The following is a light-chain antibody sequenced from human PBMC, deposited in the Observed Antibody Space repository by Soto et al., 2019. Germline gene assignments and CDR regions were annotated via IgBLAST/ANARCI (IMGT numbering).Light chain of an antibody. CDR2: SAS. Sequence: EIVLTQSPGTLSLSPGERATLSCRTSQSLSGGYLAWFQQKPGQTPRLLIYSASNRATGIPDRFSGSGSGTEFTLTIRRLEPEDFVVYSCQQNGSLPITFGQGTRLEIK. CDR1: QSLSGGY. V-gene: IGKV3-20*01. J-gene: IGKJ5*01. CDR3: QQNGSLPIT.